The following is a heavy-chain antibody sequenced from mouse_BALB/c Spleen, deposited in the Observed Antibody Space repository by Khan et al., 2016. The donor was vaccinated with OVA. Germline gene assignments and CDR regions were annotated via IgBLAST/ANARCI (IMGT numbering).Heavy chain of an antibody. CDR2: IDPANGNT. J-gene: IGHJ3*01. CDR1: GFNIKDTY. D-gene: IGHD4-1*01. Sequence: VRLQQSGAELVKPGASVKLSCTASGFNIKDTYMHWVKQRPEQGLEWIGRIDPANGNTKYDPKFQDKATITADTSSNTAYLQFSSLTSEDTAVYYCARDYWDVFAYWGQGTLVTVSA. V-gene: IGHV14-3*02. CDR3: ARDYWDVFAY.